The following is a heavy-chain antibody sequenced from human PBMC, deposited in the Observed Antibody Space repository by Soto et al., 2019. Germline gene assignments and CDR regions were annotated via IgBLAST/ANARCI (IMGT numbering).Heavy chain of an antibody. J-gene: IGHJ4*02. CDR3: ASTRDGFGDY. CDR2: IYYSGST. V-gene: IGHV4-59*01. CDR1: GGSISSYY. Sequence: SENLSLTCTVSGGSISSYYWSWIRQPPGKGLEWIGYIYYSGSTNYNPSLKSRVTISVDTSKNQFSLKLSSVTAADTAVYYCASTRDGFGDYWGQGTLVTVSS. D-gene: IGHD3-10*01.